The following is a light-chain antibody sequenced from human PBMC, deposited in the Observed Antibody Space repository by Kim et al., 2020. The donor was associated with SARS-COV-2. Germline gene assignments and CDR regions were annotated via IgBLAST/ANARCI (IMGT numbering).Light chain of an antibody. CDR3: RRTYNAPRGT. CDR2: SAS. CDR1: SSY. V-gene: IGKV1-27*01. Sequence: SSYLNWYRQKPGKVPKLLIYSASNLQSGVPSRFSGSGSGTDFTLTISSLQPEDVATYYGRRTYNAPRGTFGGGTKLEIK. J-gene: IGKJ4*01.